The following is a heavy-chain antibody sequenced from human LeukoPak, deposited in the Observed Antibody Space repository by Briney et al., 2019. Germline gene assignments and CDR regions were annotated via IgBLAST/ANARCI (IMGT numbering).Heavy chain of an antibody. D-gene: IGHD5-18*01. CDR2: IIPIFGTA. V-gene: IGHV1-69*13. Sequence: ASVKASCKASGGTFSSYAISWVRQAPGQGLEWMGGIIPIFGTANYAQKFQGRVTITADESTSTAYMELSSLRSEDTAVYYCATTRTPRGYSYGYEGYFDYWGQGTLVTVSS. CDR3: ATTRTPRGYSYGYEGYFDY. CDR1: GGTFSSYA. J-gene: IGHJ4*02.